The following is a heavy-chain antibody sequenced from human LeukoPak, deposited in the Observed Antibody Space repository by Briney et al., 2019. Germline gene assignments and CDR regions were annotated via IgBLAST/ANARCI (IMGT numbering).Heavy chain of an antibody. D-gene: IGHD3-9*01. J-gene: IGHJ4*02. V-gene: IGHV1-69*04. CDR1: GGTFSSYA. CDR3: ASAYDILTGYYMSYFDY. CDR2: IIPILGIA. Sequence: SVKVSCKASGGTFSSYAISWVRQAPGQGLEWMGRIIPILGIANYAQKFKGRVTITADKSTSTAYMELSSLRSEDTAVYYCASAYDILTGYYMSYFDYWGQGTLVTVSS.